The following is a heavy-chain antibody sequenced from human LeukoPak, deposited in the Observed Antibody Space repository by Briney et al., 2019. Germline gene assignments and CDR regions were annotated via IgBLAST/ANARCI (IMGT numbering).Heavy chain of an antibody. J-gene: IGHJ5*02. CDR1: GGTFSSYA. Sequence: SVKVSCKASGGTFSSYAISWVRQAPGQGLEWMGGIIPIFGTANYAQKFQGRVTITTDESTSTAYMELSSLRSEDTAVYYCASSTQGYSSSLTWGQGALVTVSS. CDR3: ASSTQGYSSSLT. D-gene: IGHD6-13*01. CDR2: IIPIFGTA. V-gene: IGHV1-69*05.